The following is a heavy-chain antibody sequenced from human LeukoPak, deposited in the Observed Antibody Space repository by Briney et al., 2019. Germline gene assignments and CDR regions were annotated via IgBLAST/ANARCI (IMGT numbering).Heavy chain of an antibody. CDR2: IIPIFGTA. D-gene: IGHD1-1*01. CDR3: ARAQLERRAGYFDY. J-gene: IGHJ4*02. V-gene: IGHV1-69*05. CDR1: GGTLSSYA. Sequence: SVKVSCKASGGTLSSYAISWVRQAPGQGLEWMGGIIPIFGTANYAQKFQGRVTITTDESTSTAYMELSSLRSEDTAVYYYARAQLERRAGYFDYWGQGTLVTVSS.